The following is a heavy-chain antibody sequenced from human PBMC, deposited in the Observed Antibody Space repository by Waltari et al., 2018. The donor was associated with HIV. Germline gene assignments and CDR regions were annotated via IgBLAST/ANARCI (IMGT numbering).Heavy chain of an antibody. CDR1: GYNFASFD. CDR3: VTSRPGAVFGDF. J-gene: IGHJ4*02. D-gene: IGHD3-3*01. CDR2: MSINSGNA. V-gene: IGHV1-8*01. Sequence: QAQLVQSGAEVRKPGASVKVSCKASGYNFASFDINWVRRATGQGLEWMGWMSINSGNAGYGQRFKGRLTLTRDTPIDMAYMELNSLTPQDTAVYYCVTSRPGAVFGDFWGQGTPVTVSS.